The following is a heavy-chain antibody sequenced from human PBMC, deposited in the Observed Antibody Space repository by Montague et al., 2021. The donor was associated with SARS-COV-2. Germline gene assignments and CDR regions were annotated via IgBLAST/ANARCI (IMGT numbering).Heavy chain of an antibody. CDR3: AHRGIAVAGPGFDP. D-gene: IGHD6-19*01. CDR2: IYWDDDK. Sequence: TRSLTCTFSGFSLSTSGVGVGWIRQPPGKALEWLALIYWDDDKRYSPSLKSRLTITKDTSKNQVVLTMTNMDPVDTATYYCAHRGIAVAGPGFDPWGQGTLVTVSS. V-gene: IGHV2-5*02. J-gene: IGHJ5*02. CDR1: GFSLSTSGVG.